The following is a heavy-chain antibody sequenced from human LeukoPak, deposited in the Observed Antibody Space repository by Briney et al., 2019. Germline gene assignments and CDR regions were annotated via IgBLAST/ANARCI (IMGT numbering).Heavy chain of an antibody. V-gene: IGHV3-15*01. CDR1: GFTLSGYG. CDR3: TTDPHWYYYDSSGVE. Sequence: GGSLRLSCAASGFTLSGYGMSWVRQAPGKGLEWVGRIKSKTDGGTTDYAAPVKGRFTISRDDSKNTLYLQMNSLKTEDTAVYYCTTDPHWYYYDSSGVEGGQGTLVTVSS. CDR2: IKSKTDGGTT. J-gene: IGHJ4*02. D-gene: IGHD3-22*01.